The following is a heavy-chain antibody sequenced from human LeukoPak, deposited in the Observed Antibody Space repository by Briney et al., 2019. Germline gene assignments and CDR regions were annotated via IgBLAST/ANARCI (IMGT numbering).Heavy chain of an antibody. D-gene: IGHD2-8*01. Sequence: ASVKVSCKASGFTFTSSAVQWVRQARGQRLEWIGWIVVGSGNTNYAQKFQERVTITRDMSTSTAYMELSSLRSEDTAVYYCAAGGGYCTNGVCPLGYWGQGTLVTVSS. V-gene: IGHV1-58*01. CDR2: IVVGSGNT. J-gene: IGHJ4*02. CDR1: GFTFTSSA. CDR3: AAGGGYCTNGVCPLGY.